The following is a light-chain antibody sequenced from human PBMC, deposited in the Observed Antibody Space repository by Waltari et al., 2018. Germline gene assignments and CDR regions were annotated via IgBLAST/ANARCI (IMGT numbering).Light chain of an antibody. J-gene: IGKJ4*01. CDR1: QTIRTTY. CDR3: QQYDVSPLT. Sequence: EIVLTQSPGPLSLSPGEGATISCRTSQTIRTTYLAWYQQKPGQAPTLLIYGAFTRATGIPDRFTGSGSGTDFSLTISSLEPEDFATYYCQQYDVSPLTFGGGTKVEIK. V-gene: IGKV3-20*01. CDR2: GAF.